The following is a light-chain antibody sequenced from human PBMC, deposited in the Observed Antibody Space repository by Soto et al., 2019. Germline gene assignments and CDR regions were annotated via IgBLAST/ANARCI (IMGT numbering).Light chain of an antibody. CDR2: RSD. CDR3: ATWDDNVYGPV. V-gene: IGLV1-44*01. J-gene: IGLJ3*02. Sequence: QSVLTQPPSASGTPGQRVTISCSGSRSTIGSNPVQWYRQLPGTAPQLLIYRSDQRPPGVPDRFSGSKSGTSASLTISGLQSEDEADYHCATWDDNVYGPVFGGGTKLTVL. CDR1: RSTIGSNP.